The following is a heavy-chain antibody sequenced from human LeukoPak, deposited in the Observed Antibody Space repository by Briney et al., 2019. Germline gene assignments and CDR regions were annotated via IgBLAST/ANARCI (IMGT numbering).Heavy chain of an antibody. J-gene: IGHJ5*02. CDR1: GYTFSSYD. D-gene: IGHD1-14*01. CDR3: AKGNRSHWFDP. CDR2: MNPNSGNT. V-gene: IGHV1-8*01. Sequence: ASVKVSCMASGYTFSSYDINWVRQATGQGREWMGWMNPNSGNTGYAQKFQGRVTMTRNTSISTAYMELSSLRSEDTAVYYCAKGNRSHWFDPWGQGTLVTVSS.